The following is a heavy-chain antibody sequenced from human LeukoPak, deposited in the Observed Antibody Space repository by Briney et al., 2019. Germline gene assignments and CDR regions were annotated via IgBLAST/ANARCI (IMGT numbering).Heavy chain of an antibody. CDR1: GFTCSGYY. CDR2: ISSLSTSI. CDR3: GRDKED. J-gene: IGHJ4*02. V-gene: IGHV3-11*04. Sequence: GGSMRLYCAASGFTCSGYYMSWIGQAKGKGLEWVSYISSLSTSIYYTDSVKGRFTISRDNAKNSLYLQMNNLRAEDTAVYYCGRDKEDWGQGTLVTVSS.